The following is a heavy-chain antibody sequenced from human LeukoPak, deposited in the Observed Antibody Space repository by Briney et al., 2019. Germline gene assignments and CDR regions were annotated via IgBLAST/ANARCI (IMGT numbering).Heavy chain of an antibody. CDR2: LSGDSETA. Sequence: PGGSLRLSCVASGFTFRSFVMSWVRQAPGKGLEWVSALSGDSETAHYADSVKGRFTISRDNSKNTLYLQMNSLRAEDTAVYYCAKADVSYYYDSSGYLFDPWGQGTLVTVSS. J-gene: IGHJ5*02. CDR3: AKADVSYYYDSSGYLFDP. D-gene: IGHD3-22*01. CDR1: GFTFRSFV. V-gene: IGHV3-23*01.